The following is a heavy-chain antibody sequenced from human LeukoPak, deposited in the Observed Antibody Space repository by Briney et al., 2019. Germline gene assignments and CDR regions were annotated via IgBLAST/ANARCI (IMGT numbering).Heavy chain of an antibody. CDR1: GYTFTRYD. V-gene: IGHV1-8*01. CDR3: VRGPPNWGYDY. D-gene: IGHD7-27*01. J-gene: IGHJ4*02. Sequence: ASVKVSCQASGYTFTRYDFNWVRQATGQRPGTMGWMSSNSGDTGYAQKFQDRVTMTRNTSISTAYMELSSLRSDDTAVYYCVRGPPNWGYDYWGPGTLVTVSS. CDR2: MSSNSGDT.